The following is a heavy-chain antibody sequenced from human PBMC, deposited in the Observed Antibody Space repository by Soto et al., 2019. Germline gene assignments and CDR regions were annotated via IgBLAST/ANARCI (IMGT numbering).Heavy chain of an antibody. Sequence: GRSLKISCAASGYTFSSYAMHWVRQAPGKGLEWVAVISYDGSNKYYADSVKGRFTISRDNSKNTLYLQMNSLRAEDTAVYYCARDMPILIPHHYSCGMVV. J-gene: IGHJ6*01. CDR1: GYTFSSYA. D-gene: IGHD3-16*01. CDR2: ISYDGSNK. V-gene: IGHV3-30-3*01. CDR3: ARDMPILIPHHYSCGMVV.